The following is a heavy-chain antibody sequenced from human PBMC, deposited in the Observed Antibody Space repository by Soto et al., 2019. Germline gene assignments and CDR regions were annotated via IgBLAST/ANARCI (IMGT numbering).Heavy chain of an antibody. Sequence: QVQLEQSGAEVKTLGSSVKVSCKASGDTFNRYAISWVRQAPGQGLEWMGGIIPIFGTANYAPQFQDRVTITADESTSTAYMELTSLKSEDTAVYFCARGARFLEWLSFDHWAREPWSPSPQ. CDR1: GDTFNRYA. J-gene: IGHJ4*02. V-gene: IGHV1-69*12. CDR2: IIPIFGTA. D-gene: IGHD3-3*01. CDR3: ARGARFLEWLSFDH.